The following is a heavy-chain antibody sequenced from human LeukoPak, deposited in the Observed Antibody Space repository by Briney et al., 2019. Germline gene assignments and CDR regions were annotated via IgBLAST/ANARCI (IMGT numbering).Heavy chain of an antibody. D-gene: IGHD5-24*01. CDR3: TRVGYIDEGIDY. CDR2: ISDGGRAT. V-gene: IGHV3-7*04. CDR1: GYRFSPYW. Sequence: GGSLRLSCVASGYRFSPYWMSWVRQTPGKGLEWVASISDGGRATYYVDSVKGRFTISRDNAKNSLYLQMNSLRAEDTAIYYCTRVGYIDEGIDYWGQGTLVTVSS. J-gene: IGHJ4*02.